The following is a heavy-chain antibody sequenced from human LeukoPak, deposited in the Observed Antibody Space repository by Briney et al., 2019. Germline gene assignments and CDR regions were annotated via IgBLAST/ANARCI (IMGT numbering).Heavy chain of an antibody. CDR3: ARTYYYDSSGPNDAFDI. Sequence: SETLSLTCTVSGGSISSYYWSWIRQPPGKGLVWIGYIYYSGSTNYNPSLKSRVTISVDTSKNQFSLKLSSVTAADTAVYYCARTYYYDSSGPNDAFDIWGQGTMVTVSS. V-gene: IGHV4-59*01. D-gene: IGHD3-22*01. CDR1: GGSISSYY. J-gene: IGHJ3*02. CDR2: IYYSGST.